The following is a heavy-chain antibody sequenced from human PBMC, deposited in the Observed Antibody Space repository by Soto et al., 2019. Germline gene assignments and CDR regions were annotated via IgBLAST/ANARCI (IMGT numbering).Heavy chain of an antibody. V-gene: IGHV1-69*01. J-gene: IGHJ4*02. CDR3: ARDNGRYSSSWWDY. Sequence: QVQLVQSGAEVKKPGSSVKVSCKASGGTFSSYAISWVRRAPGQGLEWMGGIIPIFGTANYAQKFQGRVRITADEATSTAYMELSSLGSEYTAVYYWARDNGRYSSSWWDYWGQGTLVTVSS. CDR1: GGTFSSYA. CDR2: IIPIFGTA. D-gene: IGHD6-13*01.